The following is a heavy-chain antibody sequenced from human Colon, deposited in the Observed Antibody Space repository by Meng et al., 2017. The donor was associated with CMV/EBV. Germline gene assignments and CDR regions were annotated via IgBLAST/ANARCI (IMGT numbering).Heavy chain of an antibody. CDR3: ARGVAAGVDY. Sequence: SCKASGYTFTSFDSNWVRQAARQGLEWMGYMSPNTILPSSSQKFPDRVTMTRDTSISTFYMELSSLRSDDTAVYYCARGVAAGVDYWGQGTLVTVSS. D-gene: IGHD6-25*01. CDR1: GYTFTSFD. V-gene: IGHV1-8*01. J-gene: IGHJ4*02. CDR2: MSPNTILP.